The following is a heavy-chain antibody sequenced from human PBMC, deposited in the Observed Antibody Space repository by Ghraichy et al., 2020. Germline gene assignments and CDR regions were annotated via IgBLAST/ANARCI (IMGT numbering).Heavy chain of an antibody. CDR1: GFTVSSNY. CDR3: ARAARGVPFDY. J-gene: IGHJ4*02. D-gene: IGHD3-10*01. Sequence: GESLRLSCAASGFTVSSNYMSWVRQAPGKGLEWVSVIYSGGSTYYADSVKGRFTISRDNSKNTLYLQMNSLRAEDTAVYYCARAARGVPFDYWGQGTLVTVSS. V-gene: IGHV3-53*01. CDR2: IYSGGST.